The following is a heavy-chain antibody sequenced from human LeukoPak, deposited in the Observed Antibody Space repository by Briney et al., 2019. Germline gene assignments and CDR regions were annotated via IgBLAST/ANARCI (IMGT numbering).Heavy chain of an antibody. V-gene: IGHV1-2*02. D-gene: IGHD3-3*01. J-gene: IGHJ4*02. CDR3: AKAGSYDFWSGLFDY. CDR2: INPNSGGT. Sequence: GASVKVSCKASGYTFTGYYMHWVRQAPGQGLEWMGWINPNSGGTNYAQKFQGRVTMTRDTSISTAYMELSRLRSDDTAVYYCAKAGSYDFWSGLFDYWGQGTLVTVSS. CDR1: GYTFTGYY.